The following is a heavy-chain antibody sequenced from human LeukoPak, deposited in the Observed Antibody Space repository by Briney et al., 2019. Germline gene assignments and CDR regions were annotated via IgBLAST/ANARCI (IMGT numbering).Heavy chain of an antibody. J-gene: IGHJ4*02. V-gene: IGHV3-21*05. CDR3: ARDDNWGFDY. CDR2: ISVSSRNVI. CDR1: GFTFSSYS. D-gene: IGHD7-27*01. Sequence: GGSLRLSCAASGFTFSSYSMNWVRQAPGKGLEWLSYISVSSRNVIDYADSVQGRFTISRDNAKNSLYLQMNSLRDEDTAFYYCARDDNWGFDYWGQGALVTVSS.